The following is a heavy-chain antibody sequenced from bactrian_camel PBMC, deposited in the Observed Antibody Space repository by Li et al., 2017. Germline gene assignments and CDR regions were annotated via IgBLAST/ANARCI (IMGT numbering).Heavy chain of an antibody. CDR2: IYTGSGNT. D-gene: IGHD1*01. V-gene: IGHV3S40*01. J-gene: IGHJ4*01. CDR1: GYTTNGSY. Sequence: DVQLVESGGGSVQAGGSLRLSCQASGYTTNGSYCMAWFRQIPGKEREGVARIYTGSGNTYYADSVKGRFIISQDNAKNTVYLQMNSLKPEDTAMYYCAAPFWTKAAPGESRFTGCDYNYYGQGTQVTVS.